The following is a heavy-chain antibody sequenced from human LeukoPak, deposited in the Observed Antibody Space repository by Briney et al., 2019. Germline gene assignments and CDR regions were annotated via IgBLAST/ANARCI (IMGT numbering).Heavy chain of an antibody. CDR3: ARRQEATDYFEY. Sequence: GESLKISCKGSGYSFSNYWIAWVRQLPGKGLEYMGIIYPGDSDTRYGPSFQGQVTISVDKSISTAYLQWNSLKASDSAMYYCARRQEATDYFEYWGQGTLVTVSS. V-gene: IGHV5-51*01. J-gene: IGHJ4*02. CDR2: IYPGDSDT. CDR1: GYSFSNYW.